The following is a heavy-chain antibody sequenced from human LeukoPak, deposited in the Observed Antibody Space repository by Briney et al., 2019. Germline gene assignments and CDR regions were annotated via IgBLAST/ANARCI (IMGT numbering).Heavy chain of an antibody. J-gene: IGHJ6*03. CDR3: ARGGSIAARIYYMDV. V-gene: IGHV3-33*01. CDR2: IWYDGSNK. D-gene: IGHD6-6*01. CDR1: GFIFSSYG. Sequence: PGGSLRLSCAASGFIFSSYGMHWVRQAPGKGLEWVAVIWYDGSNKYYADSVKGRFTISRDISKNTLYLQMNSLRAEDTAVYYCARGGSIAARIYYMDVWGKGTTVTVSS.